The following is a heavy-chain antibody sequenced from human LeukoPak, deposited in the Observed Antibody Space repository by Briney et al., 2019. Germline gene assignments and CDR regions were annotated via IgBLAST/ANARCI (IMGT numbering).Heavy chain of an antibody. CDR1: GFSFSSYT. CDR2: ISMSGTHI. CDR3: ARDPDNYDSSGYYRNDY. Sequence: GGSLRLSCAASGFSFSSYTMNWVRQAPGKGLGWVSSISMSGTHIYYADSVKGRFTISRDNAKNSLYLQMNSLRAEDTAVYYCARDPDNYDSSGYYRNDYWGQGTLVTVSS. D-gene: IGHD3-22*01. J-gene: IGHJ4*02. V-gene: IGHV3-21*01.